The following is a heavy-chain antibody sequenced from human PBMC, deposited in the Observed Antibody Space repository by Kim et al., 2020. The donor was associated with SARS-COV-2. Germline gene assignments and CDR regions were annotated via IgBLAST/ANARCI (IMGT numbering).Heavy chain of an antibody. CDR3: ARWRVGAYHFDY. J-gene: IGHJ4*02. D-gene: IGHD1-26*01. CDR1: GGSFSGYY. CDR2: INHSGST. Sequence: SETLSLTCAVYGGSFSGYYWSWIRQPPGKGLEWIGEINHSGSTNYNPSLKSRVTISVDTSKNQFSLKLSPVTAADTAVYYCARWRVGAYHFDYWGQGTLV. V-gene: IGHV4-34*01.